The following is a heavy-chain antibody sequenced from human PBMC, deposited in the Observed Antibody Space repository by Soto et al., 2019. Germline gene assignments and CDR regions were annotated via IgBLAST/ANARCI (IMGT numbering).Heavy chain of an antibody. CDR1: RYTFTSYG. J-gene: IGHJ6*02. CDR3: ARMGDVPYYYYGMDV. D-gene: IGHD3-16*01. Sequence: ASVKVSCKASRYTFTSYGITWVRQSPGQGLEWLGWINGYNGNTNYAQKLQGRVTMTTDTSTSTAYMELRSLRSDDTAVYYCARMGDVPYYYYGMDVWGQGATVTVSS. CDR2: INGYNGNT. V-gene: IGHV1-18*01.